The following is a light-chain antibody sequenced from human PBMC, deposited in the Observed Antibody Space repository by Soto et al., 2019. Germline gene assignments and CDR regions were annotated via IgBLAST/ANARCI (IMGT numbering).Light chain of an antibody. CDR2: EVS. CDR3: ASYTGTSTDFL. V-gene: IGLV2-14*01. Sequence: QSALTQPASVSGSPGQSITISCAGTSSDIGAYNYVSWDQQHSGRAPKLMLYEVSHRLSGVSNRFSGSKSANTASLTISGLQPEYEADYYCASYTGTSTDFLFGGGTKLTVL. CDR1: SSDIGAYNY. J-gene: IGLJ2*01.